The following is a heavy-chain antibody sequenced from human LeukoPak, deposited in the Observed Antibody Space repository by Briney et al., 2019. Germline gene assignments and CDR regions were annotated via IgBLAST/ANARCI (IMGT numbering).Heavy chain of an antibody. CDR1: GGSISSGSYY. D-gene: IGHD6-19*01. CDR3: ARGKTGSSGWHVDY. CDR2: IYYSGST. J-gene: IGHJ4*02. V-gene: IGHV4-39*07. Sequence: SQTLSLTCTVSGGSISSGSYYWGWIRQPPGRGLEWIGSIYYSGSTYYNPSLKSRVTISVDTSKNQFSLKLSSVTAADTAVYYCARGKTGSSGWHVDYWGQGTLVTVSS.